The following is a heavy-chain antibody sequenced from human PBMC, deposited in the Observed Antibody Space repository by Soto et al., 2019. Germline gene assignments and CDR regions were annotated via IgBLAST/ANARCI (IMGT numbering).Heavy chain of an antibody. Sequence: GGSLRLSCAASGFTFSSYAMSWVRQAPGKGLEWVSAISGSGGSTYYADSVKGRFAISRDDARNSLYLQMNSLRVEDTAIYYCVRGSSPWRGMDYWGQGTLVTVSS. D-gene: IGHD6-13*01. CDR3: VRGSSPWRGMDY. CDR1: GFTFSSYA. J-gene: IGHJ4*02. V-gene: IGHV3-23*01. CDR2: ISGSGGST.